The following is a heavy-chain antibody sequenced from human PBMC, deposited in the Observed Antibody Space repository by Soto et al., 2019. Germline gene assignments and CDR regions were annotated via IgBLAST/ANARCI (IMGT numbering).Heavy chain of an antibody. J-gene: IGHJ6*02. CDR3: ASDQLTAGGTYFYYYGVDV. V-gene: IGHV3-23*01. CDR2: ISGTGDGS. CDR1: GFTFSSYA. D-gene: IGHD6-13*01. Sequence: EVQLLESGGGLAQPGGSLRLSCVVSGFTFSSYAMSWVRQAPGKGLEWISGISGTGDGSNSANSVKGRFIISRDNSKNTLYLQMNSLRAEDTAFYYCASDQLTAGGTYFYYYGVDVWGRGTTVTVSS.